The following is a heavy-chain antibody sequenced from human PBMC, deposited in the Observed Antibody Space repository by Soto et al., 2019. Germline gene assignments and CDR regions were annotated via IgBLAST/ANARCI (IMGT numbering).Heavy chain of an antibody. CDR1: GYTFTSYG. J-gene: IGHJ6*03. CDR3: TRGVPVARRYYYYYYMDV. V-gene: IGHV1-18*01. CDR2: ISAYNGNT. D-gene: IGHD6-19*01. Sequence: ASVKVSCKASGYTFTSYGISWVRQAPGQGLEWMGWISAYNGNTNYAQKLQGRVTMTWDTSTSTAYMELSSLRSEDTAVYYCTRGVPVARRYYYYYYMDVWGKGTTVTVSS.